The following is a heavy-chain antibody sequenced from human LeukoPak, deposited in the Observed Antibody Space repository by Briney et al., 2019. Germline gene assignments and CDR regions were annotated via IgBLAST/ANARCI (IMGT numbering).Heavy chain of an antibody. V-gene: IGHV1-3*01. D-gene: IGHD6-6*01. Sequence: ASVKVSCKASGYTFTSYAMHWVRQAPGQRLEWMGWINAGNGNTKCSQKFQGRVTITRDTSASTAYMELSSLRSEDTAVYYCAGVLIAARFFVRREYYFDYWGQGTLVTVSS. CDR2: INAGNGNT. CDR3: AGVLIAARFFVRREYYFDY. J-gene: IGHJ4*02. CDR1: GYTFTSYA.